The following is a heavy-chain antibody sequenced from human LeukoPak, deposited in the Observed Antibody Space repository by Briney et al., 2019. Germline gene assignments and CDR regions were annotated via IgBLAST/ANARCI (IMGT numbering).Heavy chain of an antibody. CDR2: IYYTGII. D-gene: IGHD3-22*01. Sequence: SETLSLTSNVSGDSITSHYWNWIRQPPGKGLEWIGYIYYTGIIKYNPSLTSRVSMSVDTSKSQFFLKMKSVTAADTAVYHCARSVDYFDNTGPHMMFDYWGQGSLVTVSS. J-gene: IGHJ4*02. CDR3: ARSVDYFDNTGPHMMFDY. V-gene: IGHV4-59*11. CDR1: GDSITSHY.